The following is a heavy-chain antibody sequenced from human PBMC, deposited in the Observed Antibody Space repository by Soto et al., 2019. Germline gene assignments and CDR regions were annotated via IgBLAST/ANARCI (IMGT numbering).Heavy chain of an antibody. CDR2: ISGSGGST. D-gene: IGHD3-10*01. V-gene: IGHV3-23*04. J-gene: IGHJ4*02. Sequence: EVQLVESGGGLIQPGGSLRLSCAASGITVSNNYMNWVRQAPGRGLEWVSVISGSGGSTYYADSVKGRFTISRDNSKNTLYLQMNSLRAEDTAVYYCAKDPVGYYYGSGSYGSFDYWGQGTLVTVSS. CDR1: GITVSNNY. CDR3: AKDPVGYYYGSGSYGSFDY.